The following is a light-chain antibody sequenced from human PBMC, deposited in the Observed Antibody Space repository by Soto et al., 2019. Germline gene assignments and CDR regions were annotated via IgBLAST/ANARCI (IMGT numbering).Light chain of an antibody. J-gene: IGLJ1*01. Sequence: QSVLTQPPSVSGAPGQRVIISCTGSNTNIGAGHGVHWYQQFPGMAPKLLIFGHTNRPSGVPDRFSGSKSSTSASLAITGLQAEHQADYYCQSYDTALRAYVFGPGTKVTV. CDR3: QSYDTALRAYV. CDR2: GHT. CDR1: NTNIGAGHG. V-gene: IGLV1-40*01.